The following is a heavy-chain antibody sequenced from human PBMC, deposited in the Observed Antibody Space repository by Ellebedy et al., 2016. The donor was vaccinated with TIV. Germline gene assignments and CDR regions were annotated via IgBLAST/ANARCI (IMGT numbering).Heavy chain of an antibody. CDR2: IYSDGTSR. D-gene: IGHD3-22*01. CDR3: ARGGYYSHDAFDI. CDR1: GFTFSNYW. J-gene: IGHJ3*02. Sequence: HTGGSLRLSCAASGFTFSNYWMHWVRQAPGKGLVWVSRIYSDGTSRSYADSVKGRFTISRDNAKNTLFLQMNSLRAEDTAVYYCARGGYYSHDAFDIWGQGTMVTVSS. V-gene: IGHV3-74*01.